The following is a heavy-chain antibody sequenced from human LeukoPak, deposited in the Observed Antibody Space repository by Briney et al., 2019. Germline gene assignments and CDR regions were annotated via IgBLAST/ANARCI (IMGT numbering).Heavy chain of an antibody. CDR3: AREGRVRWYDY. D-gene: IGHD4-23*01. J-gene: IGHJ4*02. Sequence: GGSLRLSCAASGSTFSSYAMHWVRQAPGKGLEWVAVISYDGSNKYYADSVKGRFTISRDNSKNTLYLQMNSLRAEDTAVYYCAREGRVRWYDYWGQGTLVTVSS. CDR1: GSTFSSYA. CDR2: ISYDGSNK. V-gene: IGHV3-30-3*01.